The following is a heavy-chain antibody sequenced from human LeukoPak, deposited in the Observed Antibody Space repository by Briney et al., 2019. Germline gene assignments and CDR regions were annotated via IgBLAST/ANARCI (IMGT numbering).Heavy chain of an antibody. J-gene: IGHJ4*02. CDR1: GYTFTGYY. V-gene: IGHV1-18*04. Sequence: GASVKASCKASGYTFTGYYMNWVRQAPGQGLGWMGWISGYNGNTIYAQKFQGRVTMTTDTSTSTAYMEMRSLRSDDTAVYYCARDGFRRDGYNSGLDYWGQGTLVTVSS. D-gene: IGHD5-24*01. CDR2: ISGYNGNT. CDR3: ARDGFRRDGYNSGLDY.